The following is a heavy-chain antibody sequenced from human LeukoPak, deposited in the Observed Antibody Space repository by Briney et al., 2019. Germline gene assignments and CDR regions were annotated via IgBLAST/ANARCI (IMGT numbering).Heavy chain of an antibody. CDR1: GYTFTSYG. Sequence: GASVKVSCKASGYTFTSYGISWVRQAPGQGLEWMGWISAYNGNSNYAQKLQGRVTMTTDTSTSTAYMELRSLRSGDTAVYYCARDRVEQWLYTWGQGTLVTVSS. D-gene: IGHD6-19*01. CDR3: ARDRVEQWLYT. J-gene: IGHJ5*02. V-gene: IGHV1-18*01. CDR2: ISAYNGNS.